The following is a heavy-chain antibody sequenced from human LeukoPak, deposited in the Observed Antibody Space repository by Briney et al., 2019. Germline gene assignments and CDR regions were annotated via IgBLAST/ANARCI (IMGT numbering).Heavy chain of an antibody. Sequence: KPSETLSLTCTVSGGSISSYYWSWIRQPPGKGLEWIGYIYYSGSTNYNPSLKSRVTISVDTSKNQFSLKLSSVTAADTAVYYCARTREYSYGITYLDYWGQGTLVTVSS. J-gene: IGHJ4*02. CDR1: GGSISSYY. CDR2: IYYSGST. CDR3: ARTREYSYGITYLDY. V-gene: IGHV4-59*08. D-gene: IGHD5-18*01.